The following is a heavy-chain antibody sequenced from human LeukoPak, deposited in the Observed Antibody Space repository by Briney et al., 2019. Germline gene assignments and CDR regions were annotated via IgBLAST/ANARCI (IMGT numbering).Heavy chain of an antibody. CDR2: IIPILGIA. V-gene: IGHV1-69*02. D-gene: IGHD3-16*02. J-gene: IGHJ4*02. CDR3: AISSRGGVIIYPPDY. Sequence: ASVKVSCKASGGTFSSYTISWVRQAPGQGLEWMGRIIPILGIANYAQKFQGRVTITADKSTCTAYMELSSLRSEDTAVYYCAISSRGGVIIYPPDYWGQGTLVTVSS. CDR1: GGTFSSYT.